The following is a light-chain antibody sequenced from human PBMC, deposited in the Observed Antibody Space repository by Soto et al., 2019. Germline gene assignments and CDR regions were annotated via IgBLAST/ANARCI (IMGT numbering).Light chain of an antibody. J-gene: IGKJ4*01. CDR3: QHYNNWPLT. CDR2: DAS. CDR1: QSVSSN. V-gene: IGKV3-15*01. Sequence: EIVMTQSPATLSVSPGERATLSCRASQSVSSNLAWYQQTPGQAPRLLIYDASTRATCIPARFSGSGSGTEFTLTISSLQSEDFAVYYCQHYNNWPLTFGGGTKVEIK.